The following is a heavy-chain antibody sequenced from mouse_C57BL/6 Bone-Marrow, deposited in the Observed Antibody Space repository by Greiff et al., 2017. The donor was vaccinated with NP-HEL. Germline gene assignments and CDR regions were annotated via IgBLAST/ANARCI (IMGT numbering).Heavy chain of an antibody. J-gene: IGHJ3*01. CDR2: IRLKSDNYAT. CDR3: TGYYYGSSYD. D-gene: IGHD1-1*01. V-gene: IGHV6-3*01. CDR1: GFTFSNYW. Sequence: EVKLMESGGGLVQPGGSMKLSCVASGFTFSNYWMNWVRQSPEKGLEWVAQIRLKSDNYATHYAESVKGRFTISRDDSKSSVYLQMNNLRAEDTGIYYCTGYYYGSSYDWGQGTLVTVSA.